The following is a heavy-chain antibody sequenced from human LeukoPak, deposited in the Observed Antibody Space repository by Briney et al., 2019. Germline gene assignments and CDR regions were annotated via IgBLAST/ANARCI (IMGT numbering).Heavy chain of an antibody. Sequence: KTSDTLSLTCTVSGGSISSYYWSWIRQPAGKGLEWIGRIYTSGSTNYNPSLKSRVTMSVDTSKNQFSLKLSSVTAADTAVYYCASVRIAAQWYYCMDVWGKGTTVTVSS. D-gene: IGHD6-6*01. J-gene: IGHJ6*03. CDR1: GGSISSYY. V-gene: IGHV4-4*07. CDR2: IYTSGST. CDR3: ASVRIAAQWYYCMDV.